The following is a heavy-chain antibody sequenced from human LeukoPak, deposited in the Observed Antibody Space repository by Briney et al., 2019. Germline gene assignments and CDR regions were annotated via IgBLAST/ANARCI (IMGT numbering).Heavy chain of an antibody. D-gene: IGHD1-1*01. CDR1: GLKFSDAW. CDR2: MKSYGGGGTR. CDR3: ARDHNYAFDN. Sequence: GGSLRLSCEVSGLKFSDAWMNWVRQAPGRGLEWVGRMKSYGGGGTRDYAASVKGRFTISADNAKNSLYLQMNSLRVEDTAVYYCARDHNYAFDNWGQGTLVSVSS. V-gene: IGHV3-15*01. J-gene: IGHJ4*02.